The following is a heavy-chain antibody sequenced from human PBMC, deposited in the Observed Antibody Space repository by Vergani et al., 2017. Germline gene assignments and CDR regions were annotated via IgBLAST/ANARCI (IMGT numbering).Heavy chain of an antibody. Sequence: QVQLQESGPGLVKPSQTLSLTCTVSGGSISSGDYYWSWIRQPPGKGLEWIGYIYYSGSTYYNPSLKSRVTISVDTSKNQFSLKLSSVTAADTAVYYCARGGGXAYDILTAGYYFDYWGQGTLVTVSS. CDR1: GGSISSGDYY. V-gene: IGHV4-30-4*08. D-gene: IGHD3-9*01. J-gene: IGHJ4*02. CDR2: IYYSGST. CDR3: ARGGGXAYDILTAGYYFDY.